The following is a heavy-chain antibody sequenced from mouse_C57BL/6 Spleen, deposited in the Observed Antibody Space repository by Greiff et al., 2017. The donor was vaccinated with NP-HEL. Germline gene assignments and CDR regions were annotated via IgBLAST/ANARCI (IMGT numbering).Heavy chain of an antibody. CDR1: GYTFTSYW. CDR2: IAPSDSYT. V-gene: IGHV1-69*01. CDR3: ARGHGNYGFAY. D-gene: IGHD2-1*01. J-gene: IGHJ3*01. Sequence: QVQLQQPGAELVMPGASVKLSCKASGYTFTSYWMHWVKQRPGQGLEWIGEIAPSDSYTNYNQKFKGKSTLTVDKSSSTAYMQLSSLTSEDSAVYYCARGHGNYGFAYWGQGTLVTVSA.